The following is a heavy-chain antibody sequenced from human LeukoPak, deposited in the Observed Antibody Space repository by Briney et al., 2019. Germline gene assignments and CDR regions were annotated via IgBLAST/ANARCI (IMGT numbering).Heavy chain of an antibody. J-gene: IGHJ3*02. CDR3: ARENTDDAFDI. V-gene: IGHV3-48*03. CDR1: GFTFSSYE. CDR2: ISSSGGTR. D-gene: IGHD1/OR15-1a*01. Sequence: GGSLRLSCAASGFTFSSYEVNWVRQAPGKGLEWVSYISSSGGTRYYADSVKGRFTISRDNAKNSLYLQMNSLRAEDTAVYYCARENTDDAFDIWGQETMVTVSS.